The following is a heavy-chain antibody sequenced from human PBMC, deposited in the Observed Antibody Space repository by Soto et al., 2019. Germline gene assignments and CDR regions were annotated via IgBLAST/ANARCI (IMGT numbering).Heavy chain of an antibody. CDR3: ARLDSGGYYYGYYFDY. J-gene: IGHJ4*02. Sequence: PSETLSLTCTVSGGSISSGGYYWSWIRQHPGKGLEWIGYIYYSGSTYYNPSLKSRVTISVDTSKNQFSLKLSSVTAADTAVYYCARLDSGGYYYGYYFDYWGQGTLVTVSS. V-gene: IGHV4-31*03. CDR1: GGSISSGGYY. CDR2: IYYSGST. D-gene: IGHD3-22*01.